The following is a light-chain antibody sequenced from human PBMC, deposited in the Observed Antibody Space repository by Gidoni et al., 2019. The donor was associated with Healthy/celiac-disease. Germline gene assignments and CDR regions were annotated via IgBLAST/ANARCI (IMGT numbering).Light chain of an antibody. CDR3: QQYDNLPRGT. CDR2: DAS. CDR1: QDISNS. V-gene: IGKV1-33*01. J-gene: IGKJ2*02. Sequence: DIQMTQSPSSLSASVGDRVTITCQASQDISNSLNWYQQKPGKAPKLLIYDASNLETGVPSRFSGSGSGTDFTFTISSLQPEDIATYYCQQYDNLPRGTFGQGTKLEIK.